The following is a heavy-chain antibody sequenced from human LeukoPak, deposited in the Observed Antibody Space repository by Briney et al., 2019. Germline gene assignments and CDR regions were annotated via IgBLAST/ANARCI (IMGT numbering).Heavy chain of an antibody. CDR1: GFTFSSYS. CDR2: ISSSSSYI. J-gene: IGHJ4*02. CDR3: ARASPDIVVVVAAGPLDY. D-gene: IGHD2-15*01. V-gene: IGHV3-21*01. Sequence: GGSLRLSCAASGFTFSSYSMSWVRQAPGKGLEWVSSISSSSSYIYYADSVKGRFTISRDNAKNSLYLQMNSLRAEDTAVYYCARASPDIVVVVAAGPLDYWGQGTLVTVSS.